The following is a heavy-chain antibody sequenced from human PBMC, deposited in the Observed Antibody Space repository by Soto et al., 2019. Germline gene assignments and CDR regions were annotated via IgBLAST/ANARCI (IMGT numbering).Heavy chain of an antibody. D-gene: IGHD2-15*01. CDR2: VSASGSIT. Sequence: GWSLRLSCAASGFTFSSYDMSWVRQAPGKGLEWVSGVSASGSITSYADSAKGRFTISRDNAKNTVFLQMSSLRAEDTAVYFCAKADCSGGKCSRVFDYWGQGTLVTVSS. CDR1: GFTFSSYD. V-gene: IGHV3-23*01. CDR3: AKADCSGGKCSRVFDY. J-gene: IGHJ4*02.